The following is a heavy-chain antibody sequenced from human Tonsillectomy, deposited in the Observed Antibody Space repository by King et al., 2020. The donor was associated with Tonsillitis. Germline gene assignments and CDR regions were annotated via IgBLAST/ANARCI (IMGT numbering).Heavy chain of an antibody. CDR1: GFTFSNAW. V-gene: IGHV3-15*01. J-gene: IGHJ6*02. CDR2: IKSKTDGGTT. Sequence: VQLVESGGGLVKPGGSLRLSCAASGFTFSNAWMSWVRQAPGKGLEWVGRIKSKTDGGTTDYAAPVKGRFTISRDDSKNTLYLQMNSLKTEDTAVYYCTTAPPITMIVVGGLDYGMDVWGQGTTVTVSS. D-gene: IGHD3-22*01. CDR3: TTAPPITMIVVGGLDYGMDV.